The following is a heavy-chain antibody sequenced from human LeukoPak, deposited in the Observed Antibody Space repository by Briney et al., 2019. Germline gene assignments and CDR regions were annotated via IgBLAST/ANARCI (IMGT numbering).Heavy chain of an antibody. CDR3: ARGHHPFRLRPRGFDY. J-gene: IGHJ4*02. D-gene: IGHD1-14*01. CDR1: GGSISSSSYY. V-gene: IGHV4-39*07. CDR2: IYYSGST. Sequence: SETLSLTCTVSGGSISSSSYYWGWIRQPPGNGLEWIGSIYYSGSTYYNPSLKSRVTISVDTSKNQFSLKLSSVTAADTAVYYCARGHHPFRLRPRGFDYWGQGTLVTVSS.